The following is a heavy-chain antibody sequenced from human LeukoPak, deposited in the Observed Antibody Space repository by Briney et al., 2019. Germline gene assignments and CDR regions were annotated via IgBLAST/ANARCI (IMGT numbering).Heavy chain of an antibody. J-gene: IGHJ4*02. CDR3: ASDDYGDSPGVY. D-gene: IGHD4-17*01. V-gene: IGHV3-21*01. Sequence: GGSLRLSCAASGFMNWVRQAPGKGLEWVSSISSSSSYIYYADSVKGRFTISSDNAKNSLYLQMNSLRAEDTAVYYCASDDYGDSPGVYWGQGTLVTVSS. CDR2: ISSSSSYI. CDR1: GF.